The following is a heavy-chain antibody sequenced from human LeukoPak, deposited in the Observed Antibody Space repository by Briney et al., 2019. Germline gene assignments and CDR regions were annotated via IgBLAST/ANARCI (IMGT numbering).Heavy chain of an antibody. CDR2: ISGSGGST. Sequence: GGSLRLSCAASGFTFSSYGMSWVRQAPGKGLEWVSAISGSGGSTYYADSVKGRFTISRDNSKNTLYLQMNSLRAEDTAVYYCTSSLNSGYEMGQFDYWGQGTLVTVSS. V-gene: IGHV3-23*01. CDR3: TSSLNSGYEMGQFDY. D-gene: IGHD5-12*01. CDR1: GFTFSSYG. J-gene: IGHJ4*02.